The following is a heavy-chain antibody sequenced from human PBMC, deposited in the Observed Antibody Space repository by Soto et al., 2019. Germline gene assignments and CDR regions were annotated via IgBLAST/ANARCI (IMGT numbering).Heavy chain of an antibody. CDR1: GFTFSSYW. CDR3: AREYAFLEWLLKENYYYYGMDV. D-gene: IGHD3-3*02. V-gene: IGHV3-7*01. Sequence: PGGSLRLSCAASGFTFSSYWMTWVRQAPGKGLEWVANIKQDGSEKYYVDSVKGRFTISRDNAKNSLYLQMNSPRAEDSAVYYCAREYAFLEWLLKENYYYYGMDVWGQGTTVTVSS. J-gene: IGHJ6*02. CDR2: IKQDGSEK.